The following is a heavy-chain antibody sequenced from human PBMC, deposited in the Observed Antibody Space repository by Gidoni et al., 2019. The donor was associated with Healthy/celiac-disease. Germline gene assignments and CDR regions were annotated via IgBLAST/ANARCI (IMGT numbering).Heavy chain of an antibody. CDR2: IAYDGSNK. V-gene: IGHV3-30-3*01. D-gene: IGHD2-8*01. CDR3: ARDGRYCTNGVCYTFIDY. Sequence: QVQLVESGGGVVQPGRSLRLSCAASGSPFSSYAMHWVRQVPGKGLEWVAVIAYDGSNKYYADSVKGRFTISRDNSKNTLYLQMNSLRAEDTAVYYCARDGRYCTNGVCYTFIDYWGQGTLVTVSS. CDR1: GSPFSSYA. J-gene: IGHJ4*02.